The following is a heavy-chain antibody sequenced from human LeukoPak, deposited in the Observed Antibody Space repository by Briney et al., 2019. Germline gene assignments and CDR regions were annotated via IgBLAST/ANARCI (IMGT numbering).Heavy chain of an antibody. J-gene: IGHJ6*02. CDR2: ISYDGSNK. CDR1: GFTFSSYA. D-gene: IGHD5-24*01. CDR3: ARALGRLQPYHYYYGMDV. V-gene: IGHV3-30-3*01. Sequence: GRSLRLSCAASGFTFSSYAMHWVRQAPGKGLEWVAVISYDGSNKYYADSVKGRFTISRDNAKNSLYLQMNSLRAEDTAVYYCARALGRLQPYHYYYGMDVWGQGTTVTVSS.